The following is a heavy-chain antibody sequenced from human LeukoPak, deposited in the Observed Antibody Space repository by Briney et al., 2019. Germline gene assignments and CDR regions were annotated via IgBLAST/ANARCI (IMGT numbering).Heavy chain of an antibody. D-gene: IGHD4-17*01. Sequence: TLSLTCTVSGGSISSYYWSWIRQPPGKALEWLALIYWDDDKRYSPSLKSRLTITKDTSKNQVVLTMTNMDPVDTATYYCAHRTTAGFDPWGQGTLVTVSS. CDR2: IYWDDDK. CDR1: GGSISSYYW. J-gene: IGHJ5*02. V-gene: IGHV2-5*08. CDR3: AHRTTAGFDP.